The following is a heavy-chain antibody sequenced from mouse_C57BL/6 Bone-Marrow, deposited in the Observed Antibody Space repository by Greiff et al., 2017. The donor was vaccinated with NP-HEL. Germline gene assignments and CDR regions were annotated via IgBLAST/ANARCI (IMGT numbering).Heavy chain of an antibody. CDR1: GYTFTSYW. D-gene: IGHD1-1*01. CDR2: IYPGSGST. V-gene: IGHV1-55*01. Sequence: QVQLQQPGAELVKPGASVKMSCKASGYTFTSYWITWVKQRPGQGLEWIGDIYPGSGSTNYNEKFKSKATLTVDTSSSTAYMQLSSLTSEDSAVYYCASPKFITTVVTDYWGQGTTLTVSS. J-gene: IGHJ2*01. CDR3: ASPKFITTVVTDY.